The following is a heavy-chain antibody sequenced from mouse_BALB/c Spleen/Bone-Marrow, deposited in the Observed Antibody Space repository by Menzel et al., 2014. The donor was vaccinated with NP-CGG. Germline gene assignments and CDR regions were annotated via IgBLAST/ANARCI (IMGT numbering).Heavy chain of an antibody. CDR1: GYTFTNYY. CDR2: INPSNGGT. CDR3: TRLPH. V-gene: IGHV1S81*02. Sequence: QVQLKQSGAELVKPGASVKLSCRASGYTFTNYYMYWVKQRLGQGLEWIGEINPSNGGTNFNEKFKGKATLTVDKSSSTAYMQLSSLTSEDSAVYYCTRLPHWGQGTSVTVSS. D-gene: IGHD5-1*01. J-gene: IGHJ4*01.